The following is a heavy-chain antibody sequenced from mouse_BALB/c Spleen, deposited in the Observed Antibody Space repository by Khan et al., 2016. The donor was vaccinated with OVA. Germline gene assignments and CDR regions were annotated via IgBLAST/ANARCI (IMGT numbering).Heavy chain of an antibody. J-gene: IGHJ3*01. CDR1: GYAFTSYN. V-gene: IGHV1S135*01. Sequence: VQLKESGPELVKPGASVKVSCKASGYAFTSYNIYWVKQSHGKSLEWVGYIVPYNGGTSYNQKFKGKATLTVDKSSTTAYMHLNSLTSEDPAVYYCERGGGGGFGYWGQGTLVTVSA. CDR2: IVPYNGGT. CDR3: ERGGGGGFGY.